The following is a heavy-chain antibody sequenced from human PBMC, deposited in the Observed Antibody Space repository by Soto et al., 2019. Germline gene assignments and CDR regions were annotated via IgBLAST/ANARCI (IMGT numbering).Heavy chain of an antibody. Sequence: SETLSLTCTVSGGSISSYYWSWIRQPPGKGLEWIGYIYYSGSTNYNPSLKSRVTISVDTSKNQFSLKLSSVTAADTAVYYCARDLGYCSSTSCYYYMDVWGKGTTVTVSS. V-gene: IGHV4-59*01. D-gene: IGHD2-2*01. J-gene: IGHJ6*03. CDR2: IYYSGST. CDR3: ARDLGYCSSTSCYYYMDV. CDR1: GGSISSYY.